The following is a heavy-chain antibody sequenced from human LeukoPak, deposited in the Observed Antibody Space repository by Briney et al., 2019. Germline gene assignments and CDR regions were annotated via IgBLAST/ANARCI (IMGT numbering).Heavy chain of an antibody. J-gene: IGHJ4*02. CDR3: ARSGGGVVTAKSLDY. D-gene: IGHD2-21*02. Sequence: GESLKISCKGSGYSFTSYWIGWVRQMPGKGLEWMGIIYPGDSDTRYSPSFQGQVTISADKSISTAYLQWNSLKASDTAMYYCARSGGGVVTAKSLDYWGQGTLVTVSS. CDR1: GYSFTSYW. CDR2: IYPGDSDT. V-gene: IGHV5-51*01.